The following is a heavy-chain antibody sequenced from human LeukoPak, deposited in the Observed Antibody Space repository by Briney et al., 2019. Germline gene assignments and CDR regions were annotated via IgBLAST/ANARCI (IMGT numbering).Heavy chain of an antibody. D-gene: IGHD2-15*01. CDR3: ARQGRSCYLCGDN. J-gene: IGHJ4*02. V-gene: IGHV3-74*01. CDR2: INSDGSST. Sequence: PGGSLRLSCAVSGFTFSNYLMHWVRQAPGKGLVWVSRINSDGSSTTYADSVKGRFTISRDNAKNTLYLQINNLRAEDTAVYYCARQGRSCYLCGDNWGQGSLVTVSS. CDR1: GFTFSNYL.